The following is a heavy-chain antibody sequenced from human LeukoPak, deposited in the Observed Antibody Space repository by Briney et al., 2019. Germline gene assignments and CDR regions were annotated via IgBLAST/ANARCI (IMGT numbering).Heavy chain of an antibody. D-gene: IGHD4-17*01. V-gene: IGHV3-20*04. J-gene: IGHJ5*02. Sequence: GGSLRLSCTVSGFTFEDYGMNWVRQVPGKEPEWVSGLNWNGGGRRYADSVKGRFIISGDNAKGVLYPQLNDLRVEDTALYYCARDAVPSGRSWFDPWGQGTLVTVSS. CDR2: LNWNGGGR. CDR1: GFTFEDYG. CDR3: ARDAVPSGRSWFDP.